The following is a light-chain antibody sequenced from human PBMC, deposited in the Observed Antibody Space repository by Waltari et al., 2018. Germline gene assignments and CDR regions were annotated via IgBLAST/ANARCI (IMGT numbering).Light chain of an antibody. V-gene: IGLV1-44*01. Sequence: QSVLTQPPSASGTPGQRVTIPCSGSSSNLGNNSVNWYQQLPGTAPKLLVYGNYQRPSGVPDRVSGSKSGTSASLAISGLQSQDEADYYCAAWDDSLNGVVFGGGTKLTV. CDR2: GNY. CDR1: SSNLGNNS. CDR3: AAWDDSLNGVV. J-gene: IGLJ2*01.